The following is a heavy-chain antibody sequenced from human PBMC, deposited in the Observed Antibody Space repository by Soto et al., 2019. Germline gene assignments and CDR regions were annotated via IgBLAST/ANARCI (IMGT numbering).Heavy chain of an antibody. Sequence: GRSLRLSCAASGFTFSSYAMSWVRHAPGKGLEWVSAISGSGGSTYYADSVKGRFTISRDNSKNTLYLQMNSLRAEDTAIYYCAKDGRGPAASYYFDCWGQGTLVTVSS. J-gene: IGHJ4*02. CDR3: AKDGRGPAASYYFDC. V-gene: IGHV3-23*01. CDR2: ISGSGGST. D-gene: IGHD2-2*01. CDR1: GFTFSSYA.